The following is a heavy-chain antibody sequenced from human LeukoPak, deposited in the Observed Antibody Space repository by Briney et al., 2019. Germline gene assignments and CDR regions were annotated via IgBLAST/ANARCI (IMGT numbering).Heavy chain of an antibody. Sequence: AASVKVSCKASGYTFTSYDINWVRQATGQGLEWMGWMNPNSGNTGYAQKFQGRVTMTRNTSISTAYMELSSLRSEDTAVYYCARVSRLRRHIVVVPAAMQDSDYDSSGQPLAYWGQGTLVTVSS. D-gene: IGHD2-2*01. CDR1: GYTFTSYD. J-gene: IGHJ4*02. V-gene: IGHV1-8*01. CDR3: ARVSRLRRHIVVVPAAMQDSDYDSSGQPLAY. CDR2: MNPNSGNT.